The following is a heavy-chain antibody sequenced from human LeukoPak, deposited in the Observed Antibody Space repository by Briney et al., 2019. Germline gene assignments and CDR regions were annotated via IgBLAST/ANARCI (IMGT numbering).Heavy chain of an antibody. Sequence: SETLSLTCAVSGGSISSSNWWSWVRQPPGKGLEWIGEIYHSGSTNYNPSLKSRVTISVDKSKNQFSLKLSSVTAADTAVYYCASGSIAVAGEIGDALDIWGQGTMVTVSS. CDR1: GGSISSSNW. CDR3: ASGSIAVAGEIGDALDI. D-gene: IGHD6-19*01. V-gene: IGHV4-4*02. J-gene: IGHJ3*02. CDR2: IYHSGST.